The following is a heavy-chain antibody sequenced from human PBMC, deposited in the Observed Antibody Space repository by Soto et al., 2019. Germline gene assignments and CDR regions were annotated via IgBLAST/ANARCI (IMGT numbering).Heavy chain of an antibody. CDR2: IYYSGST. Sequence: SETLSLTCTVSGGSINSSSYYWGWIRQPPGKGLEWIGSIYYSGSTYYNPSLKSRVNISVDTSKNQFSLKLSSVTAADTAVYYCARRPSVYYYGSGSYIWFDPWGQGTLVTVSS. V-gene: IGHV4-39*01. J-gene: IGHJ5*02. D-gene: IGHD3-10*01. CDR3: ARRPSVYYYGSGSYIWFDP. CDR1: GGSINSSSYY.